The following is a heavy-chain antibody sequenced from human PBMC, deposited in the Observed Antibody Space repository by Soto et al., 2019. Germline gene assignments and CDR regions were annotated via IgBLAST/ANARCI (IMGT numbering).Heavy chain of an antibody. V-gene: IGHV4-4*07. CDR3: ARDDKGVSAAMLH. D-gene: IGHD2-2*01. CDR2: MYTSGIT. CDR1: GDSVSGYY. J-gene: IGHJ4*02. Sequence: SETLSLTCTVSGDSVSGYYWYWIRQPAGKGLEWIGRMYTSGITNYSPSLKSRVTMSVDTSKNQFSLKLTSVTAADTAVYYCARDDKGVSAAMLHWGQGTLVTVSS.